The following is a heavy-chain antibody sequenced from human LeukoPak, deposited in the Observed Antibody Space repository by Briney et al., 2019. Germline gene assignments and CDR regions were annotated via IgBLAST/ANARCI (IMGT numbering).Heavy chain of an antibody. CDR2: INHSGST. Sequence: SETLSLTCAVYGGSFSGYYWSWIRQPPGKGLEWIGEINHSGSTNYNPSLKSRVTISVDTSKNQFSLKLSSVTAADTAVYYCARASGYGSYYYYYMDVWGKGTTVTVSS. CDR3: ARASGYGSYYYYYMDV. D-gene: IGHD5-12*01. V-gene: IGHV4-34*01. J-gene: IGHJ6*03. CDR1: GGSFSGYY.